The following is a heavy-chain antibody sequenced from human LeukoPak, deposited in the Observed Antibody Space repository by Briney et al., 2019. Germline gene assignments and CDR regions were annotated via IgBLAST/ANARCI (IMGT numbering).Heavy chain of an antibody. CDR2: ISSSSSYI. D-gene: IGHD3-10*01. Sequence: GGSLRLSCAVSGFTFSSYSMNWVRQAPGKGLEWVSSISSSSSYIYYADSVKGRFTISRDNAKNSLYLQMNSLRAEDTAVYYCARGLWFGELGYDYWGQGTLVTVSS. J-gene: IGHJ4*02. V-gene: IGHV3-21*01. CDR1: GFTFSSYS. CDR3: ARGLWFGELGYDY.